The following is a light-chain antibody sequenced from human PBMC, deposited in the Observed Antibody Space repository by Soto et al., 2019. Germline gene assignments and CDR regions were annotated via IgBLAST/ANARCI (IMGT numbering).Light chain of an antibody. CDR1: QDISNY. V-gene: IGKV1-33*01. CDR3: QHYDNFPYT. CDR2: DAS. Sequence: DIQMTQSPSSLSASVGDRVTITCQASQDISNYLNWYQQKPGKAPKLLIYDASNLETGVPSRFSGSGSGTDFTFTISSLQPEDIATYYCQHYDNFPYTFGQGTKVEIK. J-gene: IGKJ2*01.